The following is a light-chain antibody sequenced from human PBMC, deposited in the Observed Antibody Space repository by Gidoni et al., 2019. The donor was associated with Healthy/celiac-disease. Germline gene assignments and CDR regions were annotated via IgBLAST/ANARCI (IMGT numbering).Light chain of an antibody. CDR3: QKYNSAPLT. CDR1: QGISNY. V-gene: IGKV1-27*01. J-gene: IGKJ3*01. CDR2: AAS. Sequence: DIKMTPPPPSLSASVGDRVTITCRANQGISNYLAWYQQKPGKVPKLLIYAASTLQSGVPSRFSGSGSGTDFTLTISSLQPEDVATYYCQKYNSAPLTFGPGTKVDIK.